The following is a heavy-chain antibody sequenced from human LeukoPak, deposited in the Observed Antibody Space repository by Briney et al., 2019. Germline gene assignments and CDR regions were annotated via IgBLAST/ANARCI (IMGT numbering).Heavy chain of an antibody. CDR2: INPSGGST. J-gene: IGHJ4*02. D-gene: IGHD1-26*01. Sequence: ASVKVSCKASGYTFTSYYMHWVRQAPGQGLEWMGIINPSGGSTSYAQKFQGRVTMTRDTSTNTVYMELSSLRSEDTAVYYCARDERGGSYLTAYDYWGQGTLVTVSS. CDR1: GYTFTSYY. CDR3: ARDERGGSYLTAYDY. V-gene: IGHV1-46*01.